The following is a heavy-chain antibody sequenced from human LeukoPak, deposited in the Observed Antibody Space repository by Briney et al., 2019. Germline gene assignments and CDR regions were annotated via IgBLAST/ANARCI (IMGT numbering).Heavy chain of an antibody. CDR2: INPNSGGT. CDR1: GYTFTGYY. D-gene: IGHD2-2*01. J-gene: IGHJ4*02. CDR3: ARVAVEHPRWNIVVVPAAIVRFDY. Sequence: ASVNVSCKASGYTFTGYYMHWVRQAPGQGREWMGWINPNSGGTNYAQKFQGRVTMTRDTSISTAYMELSRLRSDDTAVYYCARVAVEHPRWNIVVVPAAIVRFDYWGQGTLVTVSS. V-gene: IGHV1-2*02.